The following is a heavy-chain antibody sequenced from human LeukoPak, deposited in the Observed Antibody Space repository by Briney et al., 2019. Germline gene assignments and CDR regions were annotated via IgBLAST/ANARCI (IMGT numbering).Heavy chain of an antibody. CDR3: AKLGHTSGYYARHSDY. CDR1: GFTFNNYG. V-gene: IGHV3-23*01. J-gene: IGHJ4*02. D-gene: IGHD3-22*01. Sequence: GGSLRLSCAASGFTFNNYGMSWVRQAPGRGLEWVSAISRDGGDTFHADSVKGRFTISRDNSKNTVYLQMNSLRAEDTALYYCAKLGHTSGYYARHSDYWGQGTLITVSS. CDR2: ISRDGGDT.